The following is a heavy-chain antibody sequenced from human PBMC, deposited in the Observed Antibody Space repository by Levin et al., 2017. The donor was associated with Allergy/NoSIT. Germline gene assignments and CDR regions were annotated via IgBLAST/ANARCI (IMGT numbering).Heavy chain of an antibody. CDR2: IKQDGSEK. Sequence: GGSLRLSCAASGFTFSSYWMSWVRQAPGKGLEWVANIKQDGSEKYYVDSVKGRFTISRDNAKNSLYLQMNSLRAEDTAVYYCARDRVTMVRGVWWFDPWGQGTLVTVSS. CDR3: ARDRVTMVRGVWWFDP. V-gene: IGHV3-7*01. D-gene: IGHD3-10*01. J-gene: IGHJ5*02. CDR1: GFTFSSYW.